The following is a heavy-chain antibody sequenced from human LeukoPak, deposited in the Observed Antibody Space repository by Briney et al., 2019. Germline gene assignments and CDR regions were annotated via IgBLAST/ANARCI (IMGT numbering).Heavy chain of an antibody. V-gene: IGHV1-69*13. D-gene: IGHD3-10*01. CDR2: IIPIFGTA. J-gene: IGHJ5*02. CDR1: GGTFSSYA. Sequence: SVKVSCKASGGTFSSYAISWVRQAPGQGLEWMGGIIPIFGTANYAQKFQGRVTITADESTSTAYMELSSLRSEDTAVYYCARPKDSGFSFGESTNWFDPWGQGTLVTVSS. CDR3: ARPKDSGFSFGESTNWFDP.